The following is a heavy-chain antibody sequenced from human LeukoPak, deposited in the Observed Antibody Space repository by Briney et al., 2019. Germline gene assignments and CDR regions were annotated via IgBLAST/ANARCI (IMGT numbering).Heavy chain of an antibody. CDR3: APHTYYFDH. V-gene: IGHV3-74*01. CDR1: GFTFRSYW. D-gene: IGHD3-16*01. Sequence: PGGSLRLSCAPSGFTFRSYWMHWVRQAPGKGLVWVSRINSDGSSTSYADSVKGRFTISRDNAKNTLYLQMNSLRAEDTALYYCAPHTYYFDHWGQGTLVTVSS. J-gene: IGHJ4*02. CDR2: INSDGSST.